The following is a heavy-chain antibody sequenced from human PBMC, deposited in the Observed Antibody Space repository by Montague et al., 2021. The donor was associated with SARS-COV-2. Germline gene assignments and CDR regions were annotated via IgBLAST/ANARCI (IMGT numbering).Heavy chain of an antibody. Sequence: ETLSLTCTVAGDSISSSTYYWGWVRQPPGKGLEWIGSFFYNGATHYNPSLKSRVTISVDTSKNQFSLKLNSVTAADTAVYYCARCRLRNLCDYWGQGTLVTASA. J-gene: IGHJ4*02. D-gene: IGHD4-17*01. V-gene: IGHV4-39*01. CDR2: FFYNGAT. CDR1: GDSISSSTYY. CDR3: ARCRLRNLCDY.